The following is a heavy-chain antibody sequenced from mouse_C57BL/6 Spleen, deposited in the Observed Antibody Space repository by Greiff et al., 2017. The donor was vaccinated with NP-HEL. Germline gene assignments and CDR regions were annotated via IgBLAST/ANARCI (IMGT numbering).Heavy chain of an antibody. V-gene: IGHV1-72*01. CDR2: IDPNSGGT. CDR1: GYTFTSYW. Sequence: VQLQQSGAELVKPGASVKLSCKASGYTFTSYWMHWVKQRPGRGLEWIGRIDPNSGGTKYNEKFQSKATLTVDKPSSTAYMQLSSLTSEDSAVYYCARSYYGSSTAWFAYWGQGTLVTVSA. J-gene: IGHJ3*01. CDR3: ARSYYGSSTAWFAY. D-gene: IGHD1-1*01.